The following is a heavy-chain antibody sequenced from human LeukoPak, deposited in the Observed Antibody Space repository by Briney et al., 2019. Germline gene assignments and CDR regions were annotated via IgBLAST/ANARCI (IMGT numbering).Heavy chain of an antibody. J-gene: IGHJ4*02. Sequence: ASVKVSCKVSGYTLTELSMHWVRQAPGKGLEWMGGFDPEDGETIYAQKFQGRVTMTEDTSTDTAYMELSSLRSEDTAVCYCATVSIVSGSYALDYWGQGTLVTVSS. CDR1: GYTLTELS. V-gene: IGHV1-24*01. CDR3: ATVSIVSGSYALDY. D-gene: IGHD3-16*01. CDR2: FDPEDGET.